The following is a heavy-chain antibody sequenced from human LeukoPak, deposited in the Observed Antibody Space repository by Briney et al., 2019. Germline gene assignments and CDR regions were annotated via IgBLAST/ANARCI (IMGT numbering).Heavy chain of an antibody. CDR3: ARDFYCSDYSCSFGY. CDR1: GDSVSSNSVA. Sequence: SQTLSLTCAISGDSVSSNSVAWNWIRQSPSRGLEWLGRTYYRSKWYNEYAVSVKSRITISPDTTRNQFSLQLISVTPEDTAVYYCARDFYCSDYSCSFGYWGQGTLVTVSS. V-gene: IGHV6-1*01. D-gene: IGHD2-15*01. J-gene: IGHJ4*02. CDR2: TYYRSKWYN.